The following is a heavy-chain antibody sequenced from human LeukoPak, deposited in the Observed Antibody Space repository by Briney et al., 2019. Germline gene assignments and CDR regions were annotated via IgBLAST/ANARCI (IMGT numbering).Heavy chain of an antibody. V-gene: IGHV3-9*01. CDR2: ISWNSGSI. CDR3: AAHYGSGLDAAFDI. Sequence: PGGSLRLSCAASGFTFDDYAMHWVRQAPGKGLEWVSGISWNSGSIGYADSVKGRFTISGDNAKNSLYLQMNSLRAEDTALYYCAAHYGSGLDAAFDIWGQGTMVTVSS. D-gene: IGHD3-10*01. CDR1: GFTFDDYA. J-gene: IGHJ3*02.